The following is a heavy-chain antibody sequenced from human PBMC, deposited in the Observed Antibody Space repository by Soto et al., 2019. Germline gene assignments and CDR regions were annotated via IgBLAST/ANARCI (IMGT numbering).Heavy chain of an antibody. J-gene: IGHJ3*02. CDR1: GGSIISYY. Sequence: LEILSLTCTVSGGSIISYYWRWIRQPPGKGLEWIGYIYYSGSTNYNPSLKSRVTISVDTSKNQFSLKLSSVTAADTAVYYCASSDYYGLLDAFDIWGQGAMVTVSS. V-gene: IGHV4-59*08. CDR2: IYYSGST. CDR3: ASSDYYGLLDAFDI. D-gene: IGHD3-10*01.